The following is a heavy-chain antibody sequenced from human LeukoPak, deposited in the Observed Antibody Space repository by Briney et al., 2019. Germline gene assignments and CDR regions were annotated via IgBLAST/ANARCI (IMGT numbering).Heavy chain of an antibody. D-gene: IGHD3-3*01. CDR3: ARGSRYDFWGGYTLDNWFDP. Sequence: SETLSLTCAVYGGSFSDHYWSWIRQTPGKGLEWIGEINHSGSTNYNPSLKSRVTISVDTSKNQVSLKLSSVTAADTAVYYCARGSRYDFWGGYTLDNWFDPWGQGTLVTVSS. J-gene: IGHJ5*02. V-gene: IGHV4-34*01. CDR1: GGSFSDHY. CDR2: INHSGST.